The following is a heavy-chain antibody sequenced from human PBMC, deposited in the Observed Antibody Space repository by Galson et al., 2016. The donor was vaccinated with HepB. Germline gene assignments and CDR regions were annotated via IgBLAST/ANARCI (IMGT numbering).Heavy chain of an antibody. CDR3: ATIGGAWTLEY. CDR1: GGSISSYY. V-gene: IGHV4-59*08. D-gene: IGHD3-16*01. Sequence: SETLSLTCSVPGGSISSYYWSWIRQPPGKGLEWIGYIYYSGSTNYNPSLKSRVTISLDTSKGQFSLRLTSVTAADTAVYYCATIGGAWTLEYWGPGTLVSVSS. CDR2: IYYSGST. J-gene: IGHJ4*02.